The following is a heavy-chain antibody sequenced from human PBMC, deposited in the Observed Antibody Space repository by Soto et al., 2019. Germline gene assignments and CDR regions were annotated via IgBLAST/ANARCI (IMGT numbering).Heavy chain of an antibody. CDR1: GYTFTSYD. D-gene: IGHD3-10*01. CDR3: AREWFGELLLSKYYYYYMDV. Sequence: ASVKVSCKASGYTFTSYDINWVRQATGQGLEWMGWMNPNSGNTGYAQKFQGRVTMTRNTSISTAYMELSSLRSEDTAVYYCAREWFGELLLSKYYYYYMDVWGKGTTVTVSS. J-gene: IGHJ6*03. V-gene: IGHV1-8*01. CDR2: MNPNSGNT.